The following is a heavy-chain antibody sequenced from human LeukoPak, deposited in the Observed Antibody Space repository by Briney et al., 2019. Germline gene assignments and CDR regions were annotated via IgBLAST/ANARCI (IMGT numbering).Heavy chain of an antibody. D-gene: IGHD6-13*01. V-gene: IGHV1-2*02. Sequence: EASVKVSCKASGHTFTGYYMHWVRQAPGQGLEWTGWINPNSGGTNYAQKFQGRVTMTRDTSISTAYMELSRLRSDDTAVYYCARGRRQQLVPLSYWGQGTLVTVSS. CDR1: GHTFTGYY. CDR2: INPNSGGT. CDR3: ARGRRQQLVPLSY. J-gene: IGHJ4*02.